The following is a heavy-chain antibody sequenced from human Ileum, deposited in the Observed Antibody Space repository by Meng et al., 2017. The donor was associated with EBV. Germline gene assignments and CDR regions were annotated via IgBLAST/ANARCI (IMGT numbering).Heavy chain of an antibody. CDR3: ARDWEGSWAVFDY. Sequence: QVELVQSGAEVQKPGASLKFSCKASGYTFTGYYMHWVRQAPGQGLEWMGWINPNSGGTNYAQKFQGWVTMTRDTSISTAYMELSRLRSDDTAVYYCARDWEGSWAVFDYWGQGTLVTVSS. J-gene: IGHJ4*02. CDR2: INPNSGGT. CDR1: GYTFTGYY. D-gene: IGHD6-13*01. V-gene: IGHV1-2*04.